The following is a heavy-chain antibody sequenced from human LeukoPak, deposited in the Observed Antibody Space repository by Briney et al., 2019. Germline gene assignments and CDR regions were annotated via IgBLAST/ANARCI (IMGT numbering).Heavy chain of an antibody. CDR3: ARGNWNYFDY. CDR2: IYSSGST. D-gene: IGHD1-20*01. Sequence: SQTLSLTCTVSGDSISSGDYYWTWIRQPAGKGLEWIGRIYSSGSTNYNPSLKSRLTISLDTSKNQFPLKLSSVTAADTAVYYRARGNWNYFDYWGQGTLVPVSS. CDR1: GDSISSGDYY. V-gene: IGHV4-61*02. J-gene: IGHJ4*02.